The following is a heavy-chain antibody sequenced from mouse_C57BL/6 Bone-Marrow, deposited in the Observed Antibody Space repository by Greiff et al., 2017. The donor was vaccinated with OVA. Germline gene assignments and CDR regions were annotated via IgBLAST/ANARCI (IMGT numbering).Heavy chain of an antibody. CDR2: IYPRSGNT. Sequence: QVQLKESGAELARPGASVKLSCKASGYTFTSYGISWVKQRTGQGLEWIGEIYPRSGNTYSNEKFKGKAKLTADKSSSTAYMELRSLTSEDSAVYFSAKWDDCGDDGSAMAYWGQGTSVTVSA. J-gene: IGHJ4*01. D-gene: IGHD2-2*01. CDR1: GYTFTSYG. CDR3: AKWDDCGDDGSAMAY. V-gene: IGHV1-81*01.